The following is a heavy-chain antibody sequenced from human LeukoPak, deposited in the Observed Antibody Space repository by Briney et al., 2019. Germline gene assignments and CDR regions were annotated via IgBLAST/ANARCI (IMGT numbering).Heavy chain of an antibody. CDR3: ARGHPFIYGGNSGFRYYYYYYMDV. CDR1: GGSFSGYY. V-gene: IGHV4-34*01. CDR2: INHCGST. Sequence: PSETLSLTCAVYGGSFSGYYWSWIRQPPGKGLEWIGEINHCGSTNYNPSLKGRVTISVDTSKNQFSLKLSSVTAADTAVYYCARGHPFIYGGNSGFRYYYYYYMDVWGKGTTVTVSS. J-gene: IGHJ6*03. D-gene: IGHD4-23*01.